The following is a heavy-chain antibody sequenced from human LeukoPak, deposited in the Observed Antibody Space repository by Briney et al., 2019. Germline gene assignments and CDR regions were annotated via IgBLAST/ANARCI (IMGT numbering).Heavy chain of an antibody. Sequence: GGSLRLSCAASGFTFSSYSMNWVRQAPGKGLEWVSGINWNGGSTGYADSVKGRFTISRDNAKNSLYLQMNSLRAEDTAVYYYAKGPSHSVDIVATIPVDYWGQGTLVTVSS. V-gene: IGHV3-20*04. CDR1: GFTFSSYS. J-gene: IGHJ4*02. CDR2: INWNGGST. D-gene: IGHD5-12*01. CDR3: AKGPSHSVDIVATIPVDY.